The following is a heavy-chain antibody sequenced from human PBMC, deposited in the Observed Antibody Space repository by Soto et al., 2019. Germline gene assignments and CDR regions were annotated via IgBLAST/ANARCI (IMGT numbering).Heavy chain of an antibody. J-gene: IGHJ4*02. CDR1: GGSISSGDYY. V-gene: IGHV4-30-4*01. CDR2: IYYSGST. D-gene: IGHD3-9*01. Sequence: SETLSLTCTVSGGSISSGDYYWSWIRQPPGKGLEWIGYIYYSGSTYYNPSLKSRVTISVDTSKNQFSLKLSSVTAADTAVYYCAKRYWMATMGFGPFDYWGQGTLVTVSS. CDR3: AKRYWMATMGFGPFDY.